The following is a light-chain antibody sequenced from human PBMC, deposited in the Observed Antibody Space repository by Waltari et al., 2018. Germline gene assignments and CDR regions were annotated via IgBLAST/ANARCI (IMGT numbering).Light chain of an antibody. J-gene: IGKJ2*01. CDR3: QQYNSYPYT. CDR2: KAS. Sequence: DIQMTQSPSTLSASVGDRVTITCRASQSISSWLAWYQQKPGKAPKLLIYKASSVESGVPSRFSGSGSGTEFTLTISSLQPDDFATYYGQQYNSYPYTFGQGTKLEIK. V-gene: IGKV1-5*03. CDR1: QSISSW.